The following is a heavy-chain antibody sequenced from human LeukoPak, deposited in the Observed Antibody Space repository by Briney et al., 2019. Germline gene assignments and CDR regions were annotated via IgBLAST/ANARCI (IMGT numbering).Heavy chain of an antibody. CDR2: INHSGST. CDR1: GGSISSYY. J-gene: IGHJ5*02. CDR3: ARRGSGSYYRAVGWFDP. D-gene: IGHD3-10*01. Sequence: PSETLSLTCTVSGGSISSYYWSWVRQPPGKGLEWIGEINHSGSTNYNPSLKSRVTISVDTSKNQFSLKLSSVTAADTAVYYCARRGSGSYYRAVGWFDPWGQGTLVTVSS. V-gene: IGHV4-34*01.